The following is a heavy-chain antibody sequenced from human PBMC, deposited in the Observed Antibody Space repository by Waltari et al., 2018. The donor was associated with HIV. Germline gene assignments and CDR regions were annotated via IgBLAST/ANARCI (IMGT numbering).Heavy chain of an antibody. D-gene: IGHD5-12*01. CDR2: INPNRGGT. V-gene: IGHV1-2*02. CDR3: ARGYDPYYYYGMDV. Sequence: QVQLVQSGAEVKKPGASVKVSCKASGYTFTGYYMHWVRQAPGQGLEWMGWINPNRGGTNYAQKFQGRVTMTSDTSISTAYMELSRLRSDDTAVYYCARGYDPYYYYGMDVWGQGTTVTVSS. CDR1: GYTFTGYY. J-gene: IGHJ6*02.